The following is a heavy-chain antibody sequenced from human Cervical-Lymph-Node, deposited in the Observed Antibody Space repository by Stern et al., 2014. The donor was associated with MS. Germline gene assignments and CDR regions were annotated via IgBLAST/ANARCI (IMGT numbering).Heavy chain of an antibody. CDR3: ARAPERTAYYYYYGMDV. CDR1: GGSISSGGYS. J-gene: IGHJ6*02. CDR2: IYHSGST. D-gene: IGHD5-18*01. Sequence: VHLVESGSGLVKPSQTLSLTCAVSGGSISSGGYSWSWIPQPPGKGLEWIGYIYHSGSTYYNPSHKSQVTIAVDRTKNQFSLKLSSVTAADTAVYYCARAPERTAYYYYYGMDVWGQGTTVTVSS. V-gene: IGHV4-30-2*01.